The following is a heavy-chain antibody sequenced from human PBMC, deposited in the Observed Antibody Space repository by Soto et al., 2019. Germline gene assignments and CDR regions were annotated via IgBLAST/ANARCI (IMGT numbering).Heavy chain of an antibody. D-gene: IGHD3-10*01. Sequence: SETLSLTCTVSGGSISSYYWSWIRQPAGKGLEWIGRIYTSGSTNYNPSLKSRVTMSVDTSKNQFSLKLSSVTAADTAVYYCARDLNYYYGSGSSRGNWFDPWGQGTLVTAPQ. CDR3: ARDLNYYYGSGSSRGNWFDP. CDR2: IYTSGST. J-gene: IGHJ5*02. CDR1: GGSISSYY. V-gene: IGHV4-4*07.